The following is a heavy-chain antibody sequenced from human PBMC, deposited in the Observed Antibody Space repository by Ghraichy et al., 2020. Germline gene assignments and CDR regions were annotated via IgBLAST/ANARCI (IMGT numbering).Heavy chain of an antibody. CDR3: AKDPRYYYDSSGYPGGFDY. Sequence: GGSLRLSCAASGFTFSSYAMSWVRQAPGKGLDWVSAISGSGGSTYYADSVKGRFTISRDNSKNTLYLQMNSLRAEDTAVYYCAKDPRYYYDSSGYPGGFDYWGQGTLVTVSS. D-gene: IGHD3-22*01. J-gene: IGHJ4*02. CDR1: GFTFSSYA. CDR2: ISGSGGST. V-gene: IGHV3-23*01.